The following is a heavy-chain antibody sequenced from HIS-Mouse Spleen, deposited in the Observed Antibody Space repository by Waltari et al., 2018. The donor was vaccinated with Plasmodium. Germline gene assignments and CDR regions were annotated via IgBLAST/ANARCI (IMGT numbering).Heavy chain of an antibody. CDR2: SYSGGST. Sequence: EVQLVESGGGLIQPGGSLRLSCAASGFTVSSNYMSWVRQAPGKGLEWVSVSYSGGSTYDADSVKGRFTISKDNSKNTLYLQMNSRRAEDTAVYYCASKTTVTNHAFDIWGQGTMVTVSS. J-gene: IGHJ3*02. V-gene: IGHV3-53*01. CDR1: GFTVSSNY. CDR3: ASKTTVTNHAFDI. D-gene: IGHD4-17*01.